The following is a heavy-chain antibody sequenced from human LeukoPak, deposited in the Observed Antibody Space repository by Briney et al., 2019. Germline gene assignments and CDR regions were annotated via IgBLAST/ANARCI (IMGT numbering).Heavy chain of an antibody. V-gene: IGHV3-23*01. J-gene: IGHJ6*03. CDR3: ARGMTSHYYYYYMDV. CDR1: GFTFSSYA. D-gene: IGHD2-21*02. Sequence: GGSLRLSCAASGFTFSSYAMSWVRQAPGKGLEWVSAISGSGGSTYYADSVKDRFTISRDNSKNTLYLQMNSLRAEDTAVYYCARGMTSHYYYYYMDVWGKGTTVTVSS. CDR2: ISGSGGST.